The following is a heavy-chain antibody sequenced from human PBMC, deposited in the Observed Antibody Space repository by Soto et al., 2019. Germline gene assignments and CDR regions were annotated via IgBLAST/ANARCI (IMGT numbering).Heavy chain of an antibody. CDR3: ARDHFQYSRSWFCGMDV. Sequence: QVQLVQSGAEVKKPGASVKVSCKASAYTFTSYGISWVRQAPGQGLEWMGWISAYNGNTNYAQKLQGRVTMTTDTSTSTAYRERRRLRSDDTAVYYCARDHFQYSRSWFCGMDVWGQGTTVTVSS. J-gene: IGHJ6*02. D-gene: IGHD6-13*01. V-gene: IGHV1-18*04. CDR2: ISAYNGNT. CDR1: AYTFTSYG.